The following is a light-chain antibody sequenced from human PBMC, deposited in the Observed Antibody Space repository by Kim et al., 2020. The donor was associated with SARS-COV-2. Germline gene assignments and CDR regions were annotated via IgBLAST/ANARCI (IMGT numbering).Light chain of an antibody. CDR2: RNN. CDR1: SSNMGSNY. Sequence: ELTQPPSASGTPGQRVTISCSGSSSNMGSNYVYWYQHLPGAAPKLLIYRNNQRPSGVPDRFSGSKSGTSASLAISGPRSEDEADYYCAAWDDSLSGWVFGGGTQLTVL. V-gene: IGLV1-47*01. J-gene: IGLJ3*02. CDR3: AAWDDSLSGWV.